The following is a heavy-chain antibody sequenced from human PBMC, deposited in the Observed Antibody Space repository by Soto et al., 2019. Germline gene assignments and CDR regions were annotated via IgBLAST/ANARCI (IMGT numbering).Heavy chain of an antibody. J-gene: IGHJ6*02. Sequence: ASVKVSCKASGYTFTSYDINWVRQATGQGLEWMGWMNPNSGNTGYAQKFQGRVTMTRNTSISTAYMELSSLRSEDTAVYYCARGGLGAYCGGDCYTYYYYGMDVWGQGTTVTVSS. CDR2: MNPNSGNT. CDR1: GYTFTSYD. V-gene: IGHV1-8*01. CDR3: ARGGLGAYCGGDCYTYYYYGMDV. D-gene: IGHD2-21*02.